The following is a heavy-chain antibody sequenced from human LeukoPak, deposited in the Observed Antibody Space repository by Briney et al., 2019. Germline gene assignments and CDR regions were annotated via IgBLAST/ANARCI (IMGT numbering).Heavy chain of an antibody. CDR2: SSVYNDNA. CDR3: ARDLPAPITYNYDSSGYHDY. Sequence: ASVKVSCKASGYTFTGYGISWVRQAPGQGLEWMGWSSVYNDNANYAQKFQGRVTMTTDISTRTAYMELRSLRSDDTAVYYCARDLPAPITYNYDSSGYHDYGGRGPRVPVSS. V-gene: IGHV1-18*01. D-gene: IGHD3-22*01. CDR1: GYTFTGYG. J-gene: IGHJ4*02.